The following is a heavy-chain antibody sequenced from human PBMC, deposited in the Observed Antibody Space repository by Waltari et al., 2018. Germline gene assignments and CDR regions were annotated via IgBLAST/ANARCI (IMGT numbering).Heavy chain of an antibody. D-gene: IGHD4-4*01. V-gene: IGHV4-4*07. CDR3: ARDQPVYSNYRFINRFDP. CDR1: GGSISHYY. J-gene: IGHJ5*02. CDR2: IYTSGNT. Sequence: QVQLQESGPGLVKPSETLSLTCTVPGGSISHYYWRWIRQPAGKGLEWIGRIYTSGNTNYNPSLKSRATISIDRSKNQFSLNLSSVTAADTAVYYCARDQPVYSNYRFINRFDPWGQGNLVTVSS.